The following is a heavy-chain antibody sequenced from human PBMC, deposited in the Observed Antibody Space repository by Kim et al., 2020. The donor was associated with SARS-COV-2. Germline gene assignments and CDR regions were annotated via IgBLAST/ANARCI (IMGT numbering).Heavy chain of an antibody. CDR3: ARAGRWLQTYWYFDL. J-gene: IGHJ2*01. CDR1: GGSISSGGYF. V-gene: IGHV4-31*03. Sequence: SETLSLTCTVSGGSISSGGYFWSWIRQHPGKGLEWIGYIYYSGSTYYNPSLKSRITISVDTSKNQFSLKLSSVTAADTAVYYCARAGRWLQTYWYFDLWGRGTLITVSS. D-gene: IGHD3-10*01. CDR2: IYYSGST.